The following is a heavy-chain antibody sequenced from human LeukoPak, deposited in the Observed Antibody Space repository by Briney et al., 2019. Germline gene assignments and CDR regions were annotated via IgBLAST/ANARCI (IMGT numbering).Heavy chain of an antibody. CDR2: IYYSGST. V-gene: IGHV4-39*07. Sequence: PSETLSLTCTVSGGSISSSGYYWGWIRQPPGKGLEWIGSIYYSGSTNYNPSLKSRVTISVDKSKNQFSLKLSSVTAADTAVYYCARQLEIAVAGTVSYYFDYWGQGTLVTVSS. CDR3: ARQLEIAVAGTVSYYFDY. CDR1: GGSISSSGYY. D-gene: IGHD6-19*01. J-gene: IGHJ4*02.